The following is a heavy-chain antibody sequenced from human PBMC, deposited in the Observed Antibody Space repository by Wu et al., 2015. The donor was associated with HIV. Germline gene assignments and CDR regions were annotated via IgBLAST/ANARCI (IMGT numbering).Heavy chain of an antibody. D-gene: IGHD5-24*01. Sequence: QVQLVQSGAEVKKPGASVKVSCKASGGTFSSYAISWVRQAPGQGLEWMGRIIPIFGTANYAQKFQGRVTITADESTSTVYMKLSGLRSEDTATYYCARDGGRGYNYASLDYWGQGTVVTVSS. CDR3: ARDGGRGYNYASLDY. CDR2: IIPIFGTA. CDR1: GGTFSSYA. J-gene: IGHJ4*02. V-gene: IGHV1-69*18.